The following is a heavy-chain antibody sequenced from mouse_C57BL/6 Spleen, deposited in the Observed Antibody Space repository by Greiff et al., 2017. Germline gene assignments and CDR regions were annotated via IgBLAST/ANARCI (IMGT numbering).Heavy chain of an antibody. CDR1: GYTFTSYW. Sequence: VQLQQPGAELVKPGASVKMSCKASGYTFTSYWITWVKQRPGQGLEWIGDIYPGSGSTNYNEKFKSKATLTVATSSSTAYMQLSSLTSEDSAVYYCAEGLGRGWYFDVWGTGTTVTVSS. CDR3: AEGLGRGWYFDV. J-gene: IGHJ1*03. V-gene: IGHV1-55*01. D-gene: IGHD4-1*01. CDR2: IYPGSGST.